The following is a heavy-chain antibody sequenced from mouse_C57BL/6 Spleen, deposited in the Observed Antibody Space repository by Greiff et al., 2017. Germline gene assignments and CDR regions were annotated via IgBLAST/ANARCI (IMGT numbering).Heavy chain of an antibody. CDR3: ARGMITWFAY. CDR2: ISDGGSYT. V-gene: IGHV5-4*01. Sequence: EVHLVESGGGLVKPGGSLKLSCAASGFTFSSYAMSWVRQTPEKRLEWVATISDGGSYTYYPDNVKGRFTISRDNAKNNLYLQMSHLKSEDTAMYYCARGMITWFAYWGQGTLVTVSA. CDR1: GFTFSSYA. D-gene: IGHD2-4*01. J-gene: IGHJ3*01.